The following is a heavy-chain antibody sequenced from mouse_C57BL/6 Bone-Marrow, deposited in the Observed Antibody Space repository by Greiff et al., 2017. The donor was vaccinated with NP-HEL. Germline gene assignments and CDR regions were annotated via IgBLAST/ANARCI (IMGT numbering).Heavy chain of an antibody. J-gene: IGHJ4*01. Sequence: EVQVVESGGELVKPGGSLKLSCAASGFTFSSYGMSWVRQTPDKRLEWVATISSGGSYTYYPDSLKGQFTFTRDNSKNTLYLQMSSLKSEDTAMYYCAGQGVYYYGSSSYAMDYWGQGTSVTVSS. CDR3: AGQGVYYYGSSSYAMDY. CDR1: GFTFSSYG. V-gene: IGHV5-6*01. CDR2: ISSGGSYT. D-gene: IGHD1-1*01.